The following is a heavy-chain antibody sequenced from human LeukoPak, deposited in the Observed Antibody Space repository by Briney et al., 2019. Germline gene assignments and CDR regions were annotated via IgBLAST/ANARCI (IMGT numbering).Heavy chain of an antibody. CDR1: GGSTTGYF. V-gene: IGHV4-59*08. Sequence: SETLSLTCSVSGGSTTGYFWTWIRQPPGKGPEWIGYVYYKGDTSYSPSLDSRVSISVDTSKKQFSLKLNSVTAADTAMYYCARHVTVTYDAFDLWGQGTMVTVSS. J-gene: IGHJ3*01. D-gene: IGHD4-11*01. CDR2: VYYKGDT. CDR3: ARHVTVTYDAFDL.